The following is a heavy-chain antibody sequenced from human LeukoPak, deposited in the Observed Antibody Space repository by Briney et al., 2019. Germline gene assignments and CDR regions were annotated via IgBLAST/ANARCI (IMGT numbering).Heavy chain of an antibody. Sequence: ASVKVSCKASGGTFSSYAISWVRQAPRQGLEWMGGIIPIFGTGNYAQKFQGRVTITAVESTSTAYMELSSLRSEDTAVYYCARDGLHYDSSGYYYYFDYWGQGTLVTVSS. CDR3: ARDGLHYDSSGYYYYFDY. CDR1: GGTFSSYA. D-gene: IGHD3-22*01. V-gene: IGHV1-69*01. J-gene: IGHJ4*02. CDR2: IIPIFGTG.